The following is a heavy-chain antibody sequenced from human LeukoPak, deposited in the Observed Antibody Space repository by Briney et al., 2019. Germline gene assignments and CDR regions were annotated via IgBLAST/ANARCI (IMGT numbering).Heavy chain of an antibody. Sequence: GGSLRLSCAASGFTFSSYAVHWVRQAPGKGLEWVAVISYDGSNKYYADSVKGRFTISRDNSKNTLYLQMNSLRAEDTAVYYCAKVRGSGWYEDWGQGTLVTVSS. CDR1: GFTFSSYA. CDR3: AKVRGSGWYED. CDR2: ISYDGSNK. V-gene: IGHV3-30*04. D-gene: IGHD6-19*01. J-gene: IGHJ4*02.